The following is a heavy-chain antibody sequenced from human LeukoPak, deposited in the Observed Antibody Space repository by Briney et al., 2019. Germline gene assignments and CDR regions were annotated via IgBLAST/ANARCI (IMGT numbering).Heavy chain of an antibody. CDR1: GGSISSHY. V-gene: IGHV4-59*11. CDR3: ARVYCSGGSCRQGSYYYYMDV. J-gene: IGHJ6*03. Sequence: SETLSLTCTVSGGSISSHYWSRIRQPPGKGLEWIGYIYYSGSTNYNPSLKSRVTISVDTSKNQFSLKLSSVTAADTAVYYCARVYCSGGSCRQGSYYYYMDVWGKGTTVTVSS. D-gene: IGHD2-15*01. CDR2: IYYSGST.